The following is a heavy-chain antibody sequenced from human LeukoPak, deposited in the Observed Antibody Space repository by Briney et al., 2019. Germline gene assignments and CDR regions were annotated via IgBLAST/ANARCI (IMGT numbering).Heavy chain of an antibody. Sequence: RASVKVSCKASGYTFTSYGISWVRQAPGQGLEWMGWISAYNGNTNYAQKLQGRVTMTTDTSTSTAYMELRSLRSDDTAVYYCAREQQLPPHYYYYMDVWGKGTTVTVSS. D-gene: IGHD6-13*01. CDR2: ISAYNGNT. V-gene: IGHV1-18*01. CDR3: AREQQLPPHYYYYMDV. J-gene: IGHJ6*03. CDR1: GYTFTSYG.